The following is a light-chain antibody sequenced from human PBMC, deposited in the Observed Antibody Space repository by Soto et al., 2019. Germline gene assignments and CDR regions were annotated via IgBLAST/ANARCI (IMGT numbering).Light chain of an antibody. V-gene: IGKV1-9*01. CDR3: QQLNSYPFLT. J-gene: IGKJ4*01. CDR2: AAS. CDR1: QGISSY. Sequence: DIQLTQSPSFLSASVGDRVTITCRASQGISSYLAWYQQKPGKAPKLLIYAASTLQSGVPSRFSGSGSGREVTLTISSLQPEDFATYYCQQLNSYPFLTFGGGTKVEIK.